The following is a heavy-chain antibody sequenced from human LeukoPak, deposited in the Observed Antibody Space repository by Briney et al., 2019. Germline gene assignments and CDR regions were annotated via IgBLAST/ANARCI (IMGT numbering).Heavy chain of an antibody. D-gene: IGHD3-9*01. V-gene: IGHV3-66*04. CDR3: ARHNDWLVELDY. CDR2: IYSGGST. CDR1: GFTFSSYS. J-gene: IGHJ4*02. Sequence: GGSLRLSCAASGFTFSSYSMNWVRQAPGKGLEWVSVIYSGGSTYYADSVKGRFTIYRDNSKNTLYLQMNSLRAEDTAVYYCARHNDWLVELDYWGQGTLVTVSS.